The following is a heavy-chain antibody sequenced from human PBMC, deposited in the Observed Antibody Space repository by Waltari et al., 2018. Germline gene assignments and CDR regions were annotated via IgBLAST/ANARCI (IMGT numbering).Heavy chain of an antibody. Sequence: QVQLVQSGAEVKKPGASVKVSCKVSGYTLTELSMHWVRQAPGKGLEWMGGFDHEDGETIYAQKFQGRVTMTEDTSTDTAYMELSSLRSEDTAVYYCATTGTSYCSGGSCFDYWGQGTLVTVSS. CDR2: FDHEDGET. CDR1: GYTLTELS. D-gene: IGHD2-15*01. J-gene: IGHJ4*02. CDR3: ATTGTSYCSGGSCFDY. V-gene: IGHV1-24*01.